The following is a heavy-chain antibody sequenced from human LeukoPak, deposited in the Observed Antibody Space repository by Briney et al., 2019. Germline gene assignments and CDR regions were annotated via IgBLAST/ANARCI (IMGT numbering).Heavy chain of an antibody. CDR2: FDPEDGET. D-gene: IGHD6-19*01. CDR1: VYTLTELS. J-gene: IGHJ4*02. CDR3: ATGLISSGWLFDY. Sequence: ASVNVSCKVSVYTLTELSMHWVRQAPGKGLEWMGGFDPEDGETIYAQKFQGRVTMTEDTSTDTAYMELSSLRSEDTAVYYCATGLISSGWLFDYWGQGTLVTVSS. V-gene: IGHV1-24*01.